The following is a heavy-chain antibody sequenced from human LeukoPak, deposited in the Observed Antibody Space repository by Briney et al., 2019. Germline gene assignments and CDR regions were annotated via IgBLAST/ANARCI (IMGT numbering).Heavy chain of an antibody. CDR3: SRGLSDVY. V-gene: IGHV4-31*03. CDR1: GGSISSGGHY. CDR2: IYYSGST. J-gene: IGHJ4*02. Sequence: SQTLSLTCTVSGGSISSGGHYWSWIRQHPGKGLEWIGYIYYSGSTYYNPSLKSRVTISIDTSKSQFSLKLNSVTAADTAVYYCSRGLSDVYWGQGTLVTVSS.